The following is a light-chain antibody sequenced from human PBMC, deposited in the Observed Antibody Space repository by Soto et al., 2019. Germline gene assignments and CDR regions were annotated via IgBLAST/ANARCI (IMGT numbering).Light chain of an antibody. CDR3: KPYNNWHRN. CDR1: QSVSSN. J-gene: IGKJ2*01. V-gene: IGKV3-15*01. Sequence: EMVITESPSTLSFSPGERATLSVRSSQSVSSNLAWYQQKPGQAPRLLIYGASTRATGIPARFSGSGSGTEFTLTIPSLQSADFEVYYCKPYNNWHRNFGQGKKVDIK. CDR2: GAS.